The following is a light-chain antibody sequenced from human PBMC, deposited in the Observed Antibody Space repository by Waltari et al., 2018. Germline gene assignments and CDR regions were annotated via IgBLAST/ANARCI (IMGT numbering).Light chain of an antibody. CDR2: AAS. J-gene: IGKJ1*01. CDR1: QGVSTY. CDR3: QQYHDYPWT. Sequence: AIRMTQSPSSLSASIGDRVTISCRASQGVSTYLACYQQKPGKAPSLLIHAASTLQPGVPSRFSGSGTGTDFTLTITCLQSADFAIYFCQQYHDYPWTFGQGTKVEI. V-gene: IGKV1-8*01.